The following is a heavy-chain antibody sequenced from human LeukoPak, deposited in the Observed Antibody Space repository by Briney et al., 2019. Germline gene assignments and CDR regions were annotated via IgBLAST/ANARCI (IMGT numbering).Heavy chain of an antibody. J-gene: IGHJ1*01. Sequence: PSETLSLTCAVYGGSFSGYYWSWIRQPPGKGLEWIGEINHSGSTNYNPSLKSRVTISVDTSKNQFSLKLSSVTAADTAVYYCARGSRAHYGSGSYYKGGNFQHWGQGTLVTVSS. CDR3: ARGSRAHYGSGSYYKGGNFQH. CDR2: INHSGST. D-gene: IGHD3-10*01. V-gene: IGHV4-34*01. CDR1: GGSFSGYY.